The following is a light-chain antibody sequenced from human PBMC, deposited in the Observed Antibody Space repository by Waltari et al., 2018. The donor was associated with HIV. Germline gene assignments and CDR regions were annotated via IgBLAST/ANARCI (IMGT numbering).Light chain of an antibody. CDR3: SSYAGSAVV. CDR1: SSDVGADNY. J-gene: IGLJ2*01. V-gene: IGLV2-8*01. CDR2: EVN. Sequence: QSALTQPPSASGSRGQSVTISCTGTSSDVGADNYVSWYQQYPGMDPKLIIYEVNKRPSGCPARFAGAKSGNTASLTVSGHRAEDEADFYCSSYAGSAVVFGGGTKLTVL.